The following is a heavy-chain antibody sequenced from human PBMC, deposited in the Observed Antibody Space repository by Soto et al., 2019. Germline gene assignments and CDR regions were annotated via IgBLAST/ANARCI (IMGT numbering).Heavy chain of an antibody. V-gene: IGHV4-39*01. D-gene: IGHD2-15*01. J-gene: IGHJ6*02. CDR1: GGSISGSSYD. CDR3: ARHGAPNYYDAMDV. Sequence: QLQLQESGPGLVKPSETLSLTCTVSGGSISGSSYDWGWIRQPPGKGLEWVGSINYSGSTYYNPSRKSGGTIPAETSTTQFSLKLSSGTAADTAVYYCARHGAPNYYDAMDVWGQGTTVTVSS. CDR2: INYSGST.